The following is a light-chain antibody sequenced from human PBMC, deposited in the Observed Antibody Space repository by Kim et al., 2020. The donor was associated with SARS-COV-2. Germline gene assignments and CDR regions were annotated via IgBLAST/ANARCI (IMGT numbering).Light chain of an antibody. CDR2: DVT. Sequence: SITISCSGSSSDIGGYNYVSWYQQHPGKAPKLMIYDVTKRPSGVSDRFSGSKSANMASLTIFGLQAEDEADYYCSSYTTTSAVVFGGGTKVTVL. V-gene: IGLV2-14*03. CDR3: SSYTTTSAVV. CDR1: SSDIGGYNY. J-gene: IGLJ2*01.